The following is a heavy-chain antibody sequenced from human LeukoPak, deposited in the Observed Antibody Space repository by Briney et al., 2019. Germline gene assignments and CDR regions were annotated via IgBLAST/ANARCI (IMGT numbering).Heavy chain of an antibody. CDR3: AREYCSGGSRWFDY. CDR1: GFTVSRNY. D-gene: IGHD2-15*01. J-gene: IGHJ4*02. V-gene: IGHV3-53*01. CDR2: IYSGGST. Sequence: GGSLRLSCAASGFTVSRNYMSWVRQAPGKGLEWVSVIYSGGSTYYADSVKGRFTISRDNSKNTLYLQMNSLRAEDTAVYYCAREYCSGGSRWFDYWGQGTLVTVSS.